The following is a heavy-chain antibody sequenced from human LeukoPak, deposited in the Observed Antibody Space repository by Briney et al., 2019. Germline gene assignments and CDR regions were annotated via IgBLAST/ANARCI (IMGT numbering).Heavy chain of an antibody. Sequence: GGSLRLSCAASGFTFSSYSMNWVRQAPGKGLEWVSSISSSSSYIYYADSVKGRFTISRDNAKNSLYLQMNSLRVEDTAVYYCAREKEMVRGGNYYYMDVWGKGTTVTVSS. V-gene: IGHV3-21*01. D-gene: IGHD3-10*01. CDR1: GFTFSSYS. CDR2: ISSSSSYI. CDR3: AREKEMVRGGNYYYMDV. J-gene: IGHJ6*03.